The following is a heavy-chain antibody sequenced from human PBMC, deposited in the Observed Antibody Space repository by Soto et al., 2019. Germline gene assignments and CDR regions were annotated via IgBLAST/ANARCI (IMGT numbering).Heavy chain of an antibody. V-gene: IGHV4-4*07. Sequence: QVQQLESGPGLVKPWDTLSLTCTVSGAYVSDFSWSWIRQPAGKGLEWIGRITVNGITQYTPSFRSRVNMSMDTSRNQFSMNLKSATAEDTALYSCARESGENWTYEAHWGQGTLVTVSS. J-gene: IGHJ1*01. CDR1: GAYVSDFS. CDR2: ITVNGIT. D-gene: IGHD1-7*01. CDR3: ARESGENWTYEAH.